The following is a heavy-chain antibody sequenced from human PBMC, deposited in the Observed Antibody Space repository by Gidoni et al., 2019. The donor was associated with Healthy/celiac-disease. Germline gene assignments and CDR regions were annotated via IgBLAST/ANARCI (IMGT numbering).Heavy chain of an antibody. CDR1: GFTFSSYA. V-gene: IGHV3-23*01. CDR2: ISGSGGRT. CDR3: ARLVVASTHYYYYGMDV. J-gene: IGHJ6*02. Sequence: EVQLLESGGGLVQPGGSLRLSCAASGFTFSSYAMCWVRQAPGKGLEWGSAISGSGGRTYDACSVKGRFTISRDNSKTTLYLQMNSLRAEDTAVDYCARLVVASTHYYYYGMDVWGQGTTVTVSS. D-gene: IGHD2-15*01.